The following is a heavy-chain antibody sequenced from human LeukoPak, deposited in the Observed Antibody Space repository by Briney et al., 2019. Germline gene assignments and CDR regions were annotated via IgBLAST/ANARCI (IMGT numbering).Heavy chain of an antibody. CDR3: ARHDSISLTSYFDY. V-gene: IGHV4-59*08. J-gene: IGHJ4*02. CDR1: GGSISSYY. D-gene: IGHD1-14*01. CDR2: IYYSGSS. Sequence: KSSETLSLTRTVSGGSISSYYWSWIRQPPGKGLEFIGYIYYSGSSNYNPSLKSRVTISVDPSKNQFSLRLSSVTAADTAVYYCARHDSISLTSYFDYWGQGTLVTVSS.